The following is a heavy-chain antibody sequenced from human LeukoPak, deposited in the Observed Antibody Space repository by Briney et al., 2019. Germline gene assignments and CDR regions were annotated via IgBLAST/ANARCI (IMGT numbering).Heavy chain of an antibody. CDR3: ARDQVSPDYYYYYMDV. CDR2: IKYDASST. D-gene: IGHD2-21*01. V-gene: IGHV3-74*01. Sequence: GGSLRLSCADSGFTFSSHWMHWVRQAPGKGLVWVSRIKYDASSTSYADSVKGRFTISRDNAKNTLYLQMNSLRAEDTAVYYCARDQVSPDYYYYYMDVWGKGTTVTVSS. CDR1: GFTFSSHW. J-gene: IGHJ6*03.